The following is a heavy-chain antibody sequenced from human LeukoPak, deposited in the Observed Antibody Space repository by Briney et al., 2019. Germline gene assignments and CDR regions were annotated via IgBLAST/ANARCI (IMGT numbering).Heavy chain of an antibody. CDR2: IIPIFGIA. CDR3: ARFGDERLAFDY. J-gene: IGHJ4*02. Sequence: ASVKVSCKASGGTFSSYAISWVRQAPGQGLEWMGRIIPIFGIANYAQKFQGRVTITADKSTSTAYMELSSLRSEDTAVYYCARFGDERLAFDYWGQGTLVTVSS. D-gene: IGHD3-16*01. CDR1: GGTFSSYA. V-gene: IGHV1-69*04.